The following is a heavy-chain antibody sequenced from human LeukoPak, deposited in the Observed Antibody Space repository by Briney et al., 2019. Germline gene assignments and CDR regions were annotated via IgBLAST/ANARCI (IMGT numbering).Heavy chain of an antibody. V-gene: IGHV3-9*01. CDR3: AKGSLSGSYFVYFDY. CDR2: ISWNSGSI. D-gene: IGHD1-26*01. Sequence: GGSLRLSCAASGFTFDDYAMHWVRQAPGKGLEWVSGISWNSGSIGYADSVKGRFTISRDNAKNSLYLQMNSLRAEDTALYYCAKGSLSGSYFVYFDYWGQGTLVTVSS. J-gene: IGHJ4*02. CDR1: GFTFDDYA.